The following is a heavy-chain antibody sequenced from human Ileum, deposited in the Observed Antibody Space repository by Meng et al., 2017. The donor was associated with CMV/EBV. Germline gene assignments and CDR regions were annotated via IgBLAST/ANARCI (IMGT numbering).Heavy chain of an antibody. J-gene: IGHJ5*02. CDR2: MNPNSGNT. CDR3: ARGRRRKYYDFWSGYKGWFDP. V-gene: IGHV1-8*03. Sequence: TIYDINWVRQATGQGLEWMGWMNPNSGNTGYAQKFQGRVPITRNTSISTAYMELSSLRSEDTAVYYCARGRRRKYYDFWSGYKGWFDPWGQGTLVTVSS. D-gene: IGHD3-3*01. CDR1: TIYD.